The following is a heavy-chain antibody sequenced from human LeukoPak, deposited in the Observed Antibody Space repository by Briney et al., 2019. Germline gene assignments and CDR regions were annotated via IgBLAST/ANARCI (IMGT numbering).Heavy chain of an antibody. Sequence: GGSLRLSCAASGFTFSSYSMNWVRQAPGKGLEWVSYISSSSSTIYYADSVKGRFTISRDNAKNSLYLQMNSLRAEDTAVYYCARDLRSIAVYYYGIDVWGQGTTVTVSS. V-gene: IGHV3-48*01. CDR2: ISSSSSTI. CDR1: GFTFSSYS. J-gene: IGHJ6*02. CDR3: ARDLRSIAVYYYGIDV. D-gene: IGHD6-6*01.